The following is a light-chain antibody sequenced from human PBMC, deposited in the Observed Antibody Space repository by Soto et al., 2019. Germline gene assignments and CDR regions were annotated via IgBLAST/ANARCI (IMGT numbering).Light chain of an antibody. V-gene: IGKV2D-29*02. Sequence: DVVMTQTPLSLSVAPGQPASISCKSSQSLLHITGETFLFWYLQKPGQSPQLLIYEVSTRVSGVPDRFSGSGSGTDFTLEISRLETDDVGIYYCLQSTQLPPTFGQGTRLGI. CDR1: QSLLHITGETF. CDR2: EVS. CDR3: LQSTQLPPT. J-gene: IGKJ5*01.